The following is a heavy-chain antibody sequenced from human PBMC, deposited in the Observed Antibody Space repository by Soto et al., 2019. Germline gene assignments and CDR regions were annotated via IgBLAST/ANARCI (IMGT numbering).Heavy chain of an antibody. CDR2: INADNGDT. Sequence: ASVKVSCKASGYTFSSCTLHWVRQAPGQRLEWMGWINADNGDTKYSQKFQDRVTITRDTSASAAFMELSSLTSEDTAVYYCARGSAAVVSGLGDFDYWGQGTLVTVSS. D-gene: IGHD3-22*01. CDR3: ARGSAAVVSGLGDFDY. V-gene: IGHV1-3*01. J-gene: IGHJ4*02. CDR1: GYTFSSCT.